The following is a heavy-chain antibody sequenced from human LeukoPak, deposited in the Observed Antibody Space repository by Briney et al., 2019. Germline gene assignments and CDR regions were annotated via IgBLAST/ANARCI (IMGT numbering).Heavy chain of an antibody. CDR3: AKVLGGLRWSRIGR. J-gene: IGHJ4*02. CDR2: INHSGST. CDR1: GGSFSGYY. D-gene: IGHD4-17*01. V-gene: IGHV4-34*01. Sequence: SETLSLTCAVYGGSFSGYYWSWIRQPPGKGLEWIGEINHSGSTNYNPSLKSRVTISVDTSKNQFSLKLSSVTAADTAVYYCAKVLGGLRWSRIGRWGQGTLVTVSP.